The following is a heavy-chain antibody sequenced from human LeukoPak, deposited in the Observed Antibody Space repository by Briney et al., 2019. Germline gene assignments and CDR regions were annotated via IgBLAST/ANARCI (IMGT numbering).Heavy chain of an antibody. Sequence: GGSLRLSCAASGFTFSSYGMHWVRQAPGKGLEWVAVISYDGSNKYYADSVKGRFTISRDNSKNTLYLQTNSLRAEDTAVYYCAESTSAGYYYYGMDVWGQGTTVTVSS. CDR2: ISYDGSNK. J-gene: IGHJ6*02. V-gene: IGHV3-30*18. CDR1: GFTFSSYG. CDR3: AESTSAGYYYYGMDV. D-gene: IGHD6-19*01.